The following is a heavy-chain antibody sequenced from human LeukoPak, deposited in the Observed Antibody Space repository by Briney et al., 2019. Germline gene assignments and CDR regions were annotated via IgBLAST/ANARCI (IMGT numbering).Heavy chain of an antibody. CDR1: GFTFDDYA. J-gene: IGHJ4*02. CDR3: AKDMNDILTGYYMGLDY. Sequence: GGSLRLSCAASGFTFDDYAMHWVRQAAGKGLEWVSGISWNSGSIAYADSGKGRFTISRDNAKNSLYLQMNSLRAEDTALYYFAKDMNDILTGYYMGLDYWGQGTLVTVSS. CDR2: ISWNSGSI. D-gene: IGHD3-9*01. V-gene: IGHV3-9*01.